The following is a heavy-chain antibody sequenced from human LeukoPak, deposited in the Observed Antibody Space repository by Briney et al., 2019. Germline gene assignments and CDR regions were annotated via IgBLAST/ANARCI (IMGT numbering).Heavy chain of an antibody. D-gene: IGHD6-19*01. CDR1: GGTFSSYA. Sequence: ASVKVSCKASGGTFSSYAISWVRQAPGQGLEWMGGIIPIFGTANYAQKFQGRVTITADESTSTAYMELSSLRSEDTAVYYCAVVPPLDSSGGGYFDYWGQGTLATVSS. V-gene: IGHV1-69*13. CDR2: IIPIFGTA. J-gene: IGHJ4*02. CDR3: AVVPPLDSSGGGYFDY.